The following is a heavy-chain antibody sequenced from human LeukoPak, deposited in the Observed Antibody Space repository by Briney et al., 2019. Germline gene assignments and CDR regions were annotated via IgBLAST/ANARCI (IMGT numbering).Heavy chain of an antibody. Sequence: ASETLSLTCTVSGGSISSSSYYWGWIRQPPGKGLEWIGSIYYSGSTYYNPSLKSRVTISVDTSKNQFSLKLSSVTAADTAVYYCARGPGYCSSTSCYPELIDYWGQGTLVTVSS. D-gene: IGHD2-2*01. CDR1: GGSISSSSYY. J-gene: IGHJ4*02. CDR3: ARGPGYCSSTSCYPELIDY. V-gene: IGHV4-39*01. CDR2: IYYSGST.